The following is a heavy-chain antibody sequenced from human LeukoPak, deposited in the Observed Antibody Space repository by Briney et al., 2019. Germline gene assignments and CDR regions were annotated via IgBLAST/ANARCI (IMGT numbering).Heavy chain of an antibody. CDR1: GFTFDDYA. CDR3: AKDGYATPRGYLDY. Sequence: GGSLTLSCAASGFTFDDYAMHWVRQAPGKGMEWVSGISWNSGSIGYADSVKGRFTISRDNAKNSLYLQMNSLRAEDTAMYYCAKDGYATPRGYLDYLGQGTLVTVSS. D-gene: IGHD5-12*01. CDR2: ISWNSGSI. J-gene: IGHJ4*02. V-gene: IGHV3-9*01.